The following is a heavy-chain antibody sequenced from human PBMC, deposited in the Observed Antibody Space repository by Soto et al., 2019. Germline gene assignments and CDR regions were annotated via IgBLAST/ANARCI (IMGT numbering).Heavy chain of an antibody. V-gene: IGHV4-59*01. Sequence: AETLSLTCTVSGGSISSCYWSWIRQPPGKGLEWIGYIYYSGRTNYNPSLKSRVTISVDTSKNQFSLKLSSVTAADTAVYYCARGAGGGYYDSSVYYYLYXWGQGTLVTVSX. CDR2: IYYSGRT. CDR1: GGSISSCY. J-gene: IGHJ4*02. D-gene: IGHD3-22*01. CDR3: ARGAGGGYYDSSVYYYLYX.